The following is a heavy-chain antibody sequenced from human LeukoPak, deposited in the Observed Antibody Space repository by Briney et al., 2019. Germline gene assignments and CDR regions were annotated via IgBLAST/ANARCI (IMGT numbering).Heavy chain of an antibody. J-gene: IGHJ4*02. V-gene: IGHV3-9*01. CDR2: ISWNSGSI. D-gene: IGHD2-15*01. CDR3: AKDSTSYCSGGSCSN. CDR1: GFTFDDYA. Sequence: PGGSLRLSCAASGFTFDDYAMHWVRQAPGKGLAWVSGISWNSGSIGYADSVKGRFTISRDNAKNSLYLQMNSLRAEDTALYYCAKDSTSYCSGGSCSNWGQGTLVTVSS.